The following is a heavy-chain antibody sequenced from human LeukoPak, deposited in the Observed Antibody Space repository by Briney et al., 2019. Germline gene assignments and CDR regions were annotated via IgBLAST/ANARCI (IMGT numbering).Heavy chain of an antibody. CDR1: GGTFSNYA. CDR2: IIPILGIA. CDR3: ARASQDYYGSGSYYRGGDAFDI. J-gene: IGHJ3*02. V-gene: IGHV1-69*04. Sequence: GASVKVSCEASGGTFSNYAISWVRQAPGQGLEWMARIIPILGIANYAQKLQGRVTITADKSTSTAYMELSSLRSEDTAVYYCARASQDYYGSGSYYRGGDAFDIWGQGTMVTVSS. D-gene: IGHD3-10*01.